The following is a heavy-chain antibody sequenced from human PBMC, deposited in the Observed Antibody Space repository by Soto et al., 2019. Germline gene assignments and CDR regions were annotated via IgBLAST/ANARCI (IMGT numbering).Heavy chain of an antibody. Sequence: QVQLLQSGAEVKKPGSSMRVSCKVYGGTFRTYALNWVRQAPGHGLEWVGGITPVSGTTNYAQRFHGRVTVTADESTSTVYLDLTRLRFNDTAIYYCARAGTWGQGSLGTVSS. CDR3: ARAGT. CDR2: ITPVSGTT. V-gene: IGHV1-69*01. CDR1: GGTFRTYA. J-gene: IGHJ5*02.